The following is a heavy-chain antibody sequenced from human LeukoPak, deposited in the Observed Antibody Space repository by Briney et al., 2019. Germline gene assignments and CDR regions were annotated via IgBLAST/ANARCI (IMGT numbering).Heavy chain of an antibody. Sequence: SETLSLTCTVSGGSISTYYWSWIRQPPGKGLEWIGYIHYSGSTNYNPSLKSRVSISVDTSKTQFSLKLSSVTAADTAMYYCARHPGGVVGGNYYYGMDVWGQGTTATVSS. CDR3: ARHPGGVVGGNYYYGMDV. CDR2: IHYSGST. V-gene: IGHV4-59*08. D-gene: IGHD2-15*01. CDR1: GGSISTYY. J-gene: IGHJ6*02.